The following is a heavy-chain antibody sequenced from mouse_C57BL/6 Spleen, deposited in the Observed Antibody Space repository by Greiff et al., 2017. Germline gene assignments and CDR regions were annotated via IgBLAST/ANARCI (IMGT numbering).Heavy chain of an antibody. D-gene: IGHD2-4*01. V-gene: IGHV5-4*01. Sequence: EVQLVESGGGLVKPGGSLKLSCAASGFTFSSYAMSWVRQTPEKRLEWVATISDGGSYTYYPDNVKGRFTISRDNAKNNLYLQMSHLKSEDTAMYYCARDSYYDYDGYAMDYWGQGTSVTVSS. CDR3: ARDSYYDYDGYAMDY. CDR2: ISDGGSYT. CDR1: GFTFSSYA. J-gene: IGHJ4*01.